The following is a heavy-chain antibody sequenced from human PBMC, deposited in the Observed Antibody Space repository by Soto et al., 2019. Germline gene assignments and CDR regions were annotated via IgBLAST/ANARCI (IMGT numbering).Heavy chain of an antibody. D-gene: IGHD5-18*01. CDR2: MNPNSGNT. Sequence: ASLKVSCKSSGYPFTSYDINWVRQATGQGLEWMGWMNPNSGNTGYAQKFQGRVTMTRNTSIRTAYMELSSLRSDDTAVYYCARVNSGGYSLDWGQGTLVTVSS. CDR3: ARVNSGGYSLD. CDR1: GYPFTSYD. J-gene: IGHJ4*02. V-gene: IGHV1-8*01.